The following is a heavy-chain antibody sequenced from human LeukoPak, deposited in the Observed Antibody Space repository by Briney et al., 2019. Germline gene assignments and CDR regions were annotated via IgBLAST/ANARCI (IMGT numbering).Heavy chain of an antibody. V-gene: IGHV3-33*06. CDR3: AKDLTPYCSGGSCYSSHDALDI. CDR1: GFTFSSYG. D-gene: IGHD2-15*01. Sequence: GGSLRLSCAASGFTFSSYGMHWVRQAPGKGLEWVAVIWYDESNKYYTDSVKGRFTISRDNSKNTLYLQMNSLRAEDTAVYYCAKDLTPYCSGGSCYSSHDALDIWGQGTMVTVSS. J-gene: IGHJ3*02. CDR2: IWYDESNK.